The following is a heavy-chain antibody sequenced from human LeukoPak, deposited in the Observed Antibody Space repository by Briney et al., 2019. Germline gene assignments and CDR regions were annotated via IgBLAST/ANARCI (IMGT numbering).Heavy chain of an antibody. CDR1: GFTFSRYA. CDR3: VKSSGSSWYMFDY. Sequence: GGSLRLSCSASGFTFSRYAMHWARQAPGKGLEYVSGVTSNGGSTYYADSVKGRFTISRDNSKNTLYLQMSTLRAEDTAVYYCVKSSGSSWYMFDYWGQGTLVTVSS. CDR2: VTSNGGST. V-gene: IGHV3-64D*09. D-gene: IGHD6-13*01. J-gene: IGHJ4*02.